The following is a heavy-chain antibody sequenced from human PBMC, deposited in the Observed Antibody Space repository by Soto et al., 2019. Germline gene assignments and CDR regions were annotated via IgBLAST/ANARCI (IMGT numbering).Heavy chain of an antibody. CDR1: GGSVSGFDYF. D-gene: IGHD2-21*01. CDR3: AREERKGIISWFDP. CDR2: IYYTGIT. Sequence: SETLSLTCTVSGGSVSGFDYFWSWIRQSPGKGLEWIGYIYYTGITHLNPSLKSRLTMAVDTSKNEFSLKLASVSAADTAVYFCAREERKGIISWFDPWGQGTPVT. J-gene: IGHJ5*02. V-gene: IGHV4-30-4*01.